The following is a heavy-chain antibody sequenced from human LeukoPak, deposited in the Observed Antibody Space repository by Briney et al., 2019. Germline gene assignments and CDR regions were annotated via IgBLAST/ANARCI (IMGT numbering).Heavy chain of an antibody. CDR2: IYYSGST. J-gene: IGHJ5*02. CDR3: ARERKTTGTERWFDP. CDR1: GGSISSGGYY. V-gene: IGHV4-31*03. D-gene: IGHD1-1*01. Sequence: SQTLSLTCTVSGGSISSGGYYWSWVRQHPGKGLEWIGYIYYSGSTYYNPSLRSRVTISVDTSKNQFSLKLSSVTAADSAVYYCARERKTTGTERWFDPWGQGTLVTVSS.